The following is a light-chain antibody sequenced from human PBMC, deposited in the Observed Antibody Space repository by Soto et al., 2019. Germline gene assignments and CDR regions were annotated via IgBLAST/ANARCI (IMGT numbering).Light chain of an antibody. J-gene: IGKJ4*01. CDR2: GAS. Sequence: EIVLTQSPGTLSLSPGERATLSCRASQSVSGNYFAWYQQKPGQAPRILIYGASGRATGIPDRFSGSGSGTDFTLTISRLEPEDSAVYYCQQYGSPPLVFGGGTKVEIK. CDR3: QQYGSPPLV. V-gene: IGKV3-20*01. CDR1: QSVSGNY.